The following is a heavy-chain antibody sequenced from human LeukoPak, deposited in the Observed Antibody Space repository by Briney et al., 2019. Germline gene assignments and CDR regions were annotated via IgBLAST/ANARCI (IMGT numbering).Heavy chain of an antibody. CDR1: GFTFSSYG. J-gene: IGHJ4*02. CDR2: ISYDGSNK. V-gene: IGHV3-30*18. D-gene: IGHD4-17*01. CDR3: AKDPGTVTTSPHDFDY. Sequence: GRSLRLSCAASGFTFSSYGMHWVGQAPGKGLEWVAVISYDGSNKYYADSVKGRFTISRDNSKNTLYLQMNSLRAEDTAVYYCAKDPGTVTTSPHDFDYWGQGTLVTVSS.